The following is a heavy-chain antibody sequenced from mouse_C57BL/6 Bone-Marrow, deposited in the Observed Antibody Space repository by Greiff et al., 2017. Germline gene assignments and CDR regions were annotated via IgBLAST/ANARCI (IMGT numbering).Heavy chain of an antibody. CDR2: ISYSGST. Sequence: DVKLQESGPGLAKPSQTLSLTCSVTGYSIPSDYWNWIRKFPGNKLEYMGYISYSGSTYYNPSLKSRISITRDTSKNQYYLQLNSVTTEDTATYYCASGPFDYWGQGTTLTVSS. J-gene: IGHJ2*01. V-gene: IGHV3-8*01. CDR3: ASGPFDY. CDR1: GYSIPSDY.